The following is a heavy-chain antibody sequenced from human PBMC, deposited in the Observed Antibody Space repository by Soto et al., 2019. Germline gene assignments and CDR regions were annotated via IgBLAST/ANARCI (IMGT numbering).Heavy chain of an antibody. D-gene: IGHD5-18*01. J-gene: IGHJ3*02. Sequence: QVQLVESGGGVVHPGRSLRLSCAASGLTFDNYAMSLVRQAPGQGLEWVSVISHDGVHKFYADSVKGRFTISRENSKNTLYLEMNTLRAEDTAVYYCAREVTGLNAFDIWGQGTTVTVSS. CDR3: AREVTGLNAFDI. V-gene: IGHV3-30-3*01. CDR2: ISHDGVHK. CDR1: GLTFDNYA.